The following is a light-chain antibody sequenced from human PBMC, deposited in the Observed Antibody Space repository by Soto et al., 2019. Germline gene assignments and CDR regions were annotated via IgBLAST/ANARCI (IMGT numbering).Light chain of an antibody. CDR3: AAWDDSLNGYV. Sequence: ALTQSPSASGTPGQRVTISCSEGSSNIGGNTVNWYQQLPGTAPKLLIYSNNQRPSGVPDRFSGSKSGTSASLAISGLQSEDEADYYCAAWDDSLNGYVFGTGTKVTVL. V-gene: IGLV1-44*01. CDR2: SNN. J-gene: IGLJ1*01. CDR1: SSNIGGNT.